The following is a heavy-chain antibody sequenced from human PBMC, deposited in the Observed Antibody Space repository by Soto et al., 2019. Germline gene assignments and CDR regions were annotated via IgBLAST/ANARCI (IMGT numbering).Heavy chain of an antibody. J-gene: IGHJ6*02. CDR1: GFTFSSYA. Sequence: QVQLVESGGGVVQPGRSLRLSCAASGFTFSSYAMHWVRQAPGKGLEWVAVISYDGSNKYYADSVKGRFTISRDNSKNTLYLQMNSLRAEDTAVYYCAREACSGGSCYSTPYYYYYGMDVWGQGTTVTVSS. CDR3: AREACSGGSCYSTPYYYYYGMDV. CDR2: ISYDGSNK. V-gene: IGHV3-30-3*01. D-gene: IGHD2-15*01.